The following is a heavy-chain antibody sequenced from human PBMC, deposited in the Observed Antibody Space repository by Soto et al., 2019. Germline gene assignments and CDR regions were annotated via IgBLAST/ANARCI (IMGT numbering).Heavy chain of an antibody. CDR1: GFTFTNYW. J-gene: IGHJ4*02. Sequence: EVQLVESGGGLVQPGGSLRLSCAASGFTFTNYWMHWVRQAPGKGLVWVSRISTDGSSTNYADSVKGRFTISKDNAKNTLYLQMNSLSGEDTAVYYCAKEGPARGYSAYDAWGQRTLVTVSS. CDR2: ISTDGSST. CDR3: AKEGPARGYSAYDA. D-gene: IGHD5-12*01. V-gene: IGHV3-74*01.